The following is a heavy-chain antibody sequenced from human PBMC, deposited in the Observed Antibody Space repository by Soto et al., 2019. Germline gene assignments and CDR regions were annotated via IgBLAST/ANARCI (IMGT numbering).Heavy chain of an antibody. J-gene: IGHJ5*02. V-gene: IGHV1-46*01. CDR1: GYTFTSYY. CDR2: INPSGGST. CDR3: ARARNYGDLKGWFDP. D-gene: IGHD4-17*01. Sequence: GASVKVSCKASGYTFTSYYMHWVRQAPGQGLEWKGIINPSGGSTSYAQKFQGRVTMTRDTSTSTVYMELSSLRSEDTAVYYCARARNYGDLKGWFDPWGQGTLVTVSS.